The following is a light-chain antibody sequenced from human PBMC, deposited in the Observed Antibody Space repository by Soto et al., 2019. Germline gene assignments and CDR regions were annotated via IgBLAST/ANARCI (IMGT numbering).Light chain of an antibody. CDR3: QQYKNYRN. J-gene: IGKJ3*01. CDR2: GAS. V-gene: IGKV1-5*01. CDR1: QSISTW. Sequence: DIPMTQSPSTLSASVGDRVTITCRASQSISTWLAWYQQKPGKAPKVLIYGASSLDSGGPSRFSGSGSGTEFALTVSSLQRDDFAAYYCQQYKNYRNFGLGTKVDIK.